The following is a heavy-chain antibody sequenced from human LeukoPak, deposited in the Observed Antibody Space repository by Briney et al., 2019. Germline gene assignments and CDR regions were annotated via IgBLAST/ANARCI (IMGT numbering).Heavy chain of an antibody. D-gene: IGHD1-26*01. Sequence: GASVKVSCKASGYTFTSYGISWVRQAPGQGLEWMGWINPKSGGTNYAQNFQGRVTMTRNTSISTAYMKLSRLRSDDTAVYYCAKDLQWELPRGDALDIWGQGTMVTVSS. CDR2: INPKSGGT. J-gene: IGHJ3*02. CDR3: AKDLQWELPRGDALDI. CDR1: GYTFTSYG. V-gene: IGHV1-2*02.